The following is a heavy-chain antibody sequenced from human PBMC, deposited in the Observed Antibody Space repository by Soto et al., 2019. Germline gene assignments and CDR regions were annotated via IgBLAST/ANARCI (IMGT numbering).Heavy chain of an antibody. J-gene: IGHJ4*02. CDR2: IFFSGNT. Sequence: PSETLSLTCTVSGGSILNGGHYWTWIRQHPGKGLEWIGRIFFSGNTHYNPALKSRPTFLLDTAQTQFSVKQTSVTAADPAIYYCARENSGGMLDFGGPGTLVTVSS. V-gene: IGHV4-31*03. CDR1: GGSILNGGHY. D-gene: IGHD2-15*01. CDR3: ARENSGGMLDF.